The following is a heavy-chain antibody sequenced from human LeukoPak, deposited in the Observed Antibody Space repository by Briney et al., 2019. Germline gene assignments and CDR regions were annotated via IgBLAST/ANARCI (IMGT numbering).Heavy chain of an antibody. CDR2: IQQDGSAK. D-gene: IGHD5-18*01. CDR3: ARDRGFSYGIDF. CDR1: GFTFSDYW. V-gene: IGHV3-7*04. Sequence: GGSLRLSCAASGFTFSDYWMSWVRQAPGKGLEWVANIQQDGSAKYYVDSVKGRFTISRDNAKKSLFLQVSSLRGEDTAVYYCARDRGFSYGIDFWGQGTLVTVSS. J-gene: IGHJ4*02.